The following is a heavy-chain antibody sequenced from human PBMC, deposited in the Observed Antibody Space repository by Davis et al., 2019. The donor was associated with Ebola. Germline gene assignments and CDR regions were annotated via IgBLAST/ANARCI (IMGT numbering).Heavy chain of an antibody. J-gene: IGHJ3*02. Sequence: SVKVSCKASGGTFSSYAISWVRQAPGQGLEWMGGIIPIFGTANYAQKLQGRVTMTTDTSTSTAYMELRSLRSDDTAVYYCARRRDYDAFDIWGQGTMVTVSS. V-gene: IGHV1-69*05. CDR1: GGTFSSYA. CDR2: IIPIFGTA. D-gene: IGHD2-21*01. CDR3: ARRRDYDAFDI.